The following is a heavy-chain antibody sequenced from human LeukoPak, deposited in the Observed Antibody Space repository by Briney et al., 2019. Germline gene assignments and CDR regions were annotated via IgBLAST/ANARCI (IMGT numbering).Heavy chain of an antibody. V-gene: IGHV3-48*04. CDR1: GFTFSSYS. J-gene: IGHJ4*02. D-gene: IGHD6-19*01. Sequence: GGSLRLSCAASGFTFSSYSMNWVRQAPGEGLEWVSYISSSSSTIYYADSVKGRFTISRDNAKNSLYLQMNSLRAEDTAVYYCARVGVAGNFDYWGQGTLVTVSS. CDR2: ISSSSSTI. CDR3: ARVGVAGNFDY.